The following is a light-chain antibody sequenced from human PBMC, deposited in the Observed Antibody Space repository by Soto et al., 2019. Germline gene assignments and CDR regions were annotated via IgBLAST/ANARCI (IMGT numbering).Light chain of an antibody. CDR2: NNN. V-gene: IGLV1-40*01. Sequence: QSVLTQPPSVSGAPGQRVTISCTGSSSNIGAGYDVHWYQQLPGTAPKVVIHNNNNRPSGFPDRFSGSKSGTSGSLAITGLQAEDEAHYSCQSYDSSLSAVVFGGGTKLTVL. CDR1: SSNIGAGYD. J-gene: IGLJ2*01. CDR3: QSYDSSLSAVV.